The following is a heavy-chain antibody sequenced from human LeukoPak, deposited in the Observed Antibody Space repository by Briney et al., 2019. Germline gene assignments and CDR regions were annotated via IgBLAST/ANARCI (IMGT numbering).Heavy chain of an antibody. Sequence: SLTLSLTCTVSGGSISSGDYYWSWIRQPPGKGLEWIGYIYYSGSTYYNPSLKSRVTISVDTSKNQFSLKLSSVTAADTAVYYCARVGNGYSSDPVHSWAQGTLVTVSS. V-gene: IGHV4-30-4*08. CDR3: ARVGNGYSSDPVHS. CDR1: GGSISSGDYY. CDR2: IYYSGST. J-gene: IGHJ4*02. D-gene: IGHD6-19*01.